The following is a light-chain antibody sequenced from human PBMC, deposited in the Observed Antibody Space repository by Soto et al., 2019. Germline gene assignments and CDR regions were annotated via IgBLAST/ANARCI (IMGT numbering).Light chain of an antibody. CDR1: QNIEKY. Sequence: EIVMTQSPATLSSSPGERATLSCRASQNIEKYLAWYQQKPGQAPRLLIYDTSNRATGIPARFSGSGSGTDFTLTISSLESEDFAVFYCTQRIAWPWTSGQGTKVEIK. J-gene: IGKJ1*01. CDR2: DTS. V-gene: IGKV3-11*01. CDR3: TQRIAWPWT.